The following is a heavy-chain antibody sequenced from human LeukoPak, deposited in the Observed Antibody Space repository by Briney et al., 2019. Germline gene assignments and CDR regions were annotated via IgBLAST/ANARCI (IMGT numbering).Heavy chain of an antibody. Sequence: SETLSLTCAVSDYSISSGYYWGWIRQPPGKGLEWIGSIYHSGSTYYNPSLKSRVTISVDTSKNQFSLKLSSVTAADTAVYYCARDTLPAAMRSWFDPWGQGTLVTVSS. D-gene: IGHD2-2*01. CDR2: IYHSGST. J-gene: IGHJ5*02. V-gene: IGHV4-38-2*02. CDR1: DYSISSGYY. CDR3: ARDTLPAAMRSWFDP.